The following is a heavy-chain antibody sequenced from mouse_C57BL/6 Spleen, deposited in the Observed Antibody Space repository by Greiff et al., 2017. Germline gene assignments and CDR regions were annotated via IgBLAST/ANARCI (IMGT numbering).Heavy chain of an antibody. CDR2: IDPETGGT. J-gene: IGHJ1*03. V-gene: IGHV1-15*01. Sequence: QVQLQQSGAELVRPGASVTLSCKASGYTFTDYEMHWVKQTPVHGLEWIGAIDPETGGTAYNQKFKGKAILTADKSSSTAYMELRSLTSEDSAVYDCTGDCVYYGSCSDFDVWGTGTTVTVSS. CDR3: TGDCVYYGSCSDFDV. D-gene: IGHD1-1*01. CDR1: GYTFTDYE.